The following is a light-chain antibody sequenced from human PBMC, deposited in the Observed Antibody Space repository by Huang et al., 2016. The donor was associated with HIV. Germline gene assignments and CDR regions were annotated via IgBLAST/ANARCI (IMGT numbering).Light chain of an antibody. CDR1: QSISTW. CDR2: EAS. Sequence: DIQMTQSPSTLSASVGDRVTITCRASQSISTWVAWYQQKPGKAPNLLINEASNLESGVPSRFIGSGSGTEFTLTISSLQPDDFATYFCQQYKDYSQTFGQGTKVDI. J-gene: IGKJ1*01. V-gene: IGKV1-5*03. CDR3: QQYKDYSQT.